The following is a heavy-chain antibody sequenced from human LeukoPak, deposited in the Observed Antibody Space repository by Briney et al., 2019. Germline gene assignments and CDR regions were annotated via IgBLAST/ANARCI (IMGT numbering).Heavy chain of an antibody. J-gene: IGHJ4*02. CDR3: ARQDDFWSSYYYY. V-gene: IGHV4-39*01. Sequence: PSETLSLTCTVSGGSISSSSYYWGWIRQPPGKGLEWIGSIYYSGSTYYNPSLKSRVTISVDTSKNQFSLKLSSVTAADTAVYYCARQDDFWSSYYYYWGQGTLVTVSS. CDR1: GGSISSSSYY. D-gene: IGHD3-3*01. CDR2: IYYSGST.